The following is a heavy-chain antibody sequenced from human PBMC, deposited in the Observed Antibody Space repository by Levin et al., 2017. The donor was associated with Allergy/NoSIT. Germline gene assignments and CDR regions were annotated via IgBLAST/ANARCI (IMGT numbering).Heavy chain of an antibody. CDR2: ISYDGTYD. V-gene: IGHV3-30-3*01. CDR3: AGEGGARQVNH. CDR1: GFPFSSHA. D-gene: IGHD3-16*01. J-gene: IGHJ1*01. Sequence: PGGSLRLSCAASGFPFSSHAMHWVRQAPGKGLDWLAVISYDGTYDSYGDSVRGRFTISRDNSNNRLYLQMSDLRPEDTAVYHCAGEGGARQVNHWGQGTLVTVSS.